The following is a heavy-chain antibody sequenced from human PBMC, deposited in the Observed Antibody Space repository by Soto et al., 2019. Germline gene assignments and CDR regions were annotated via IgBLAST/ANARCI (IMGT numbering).Heavy chain of an antibody. CDR1: GFSFTDAW. Sequence: HLVASGGGLVQPEGSLRLSCAASGFSFTDAWMNWVRQTPGKGLEWVGRIKNRANGGTTMYAAPVRDRFTISRDDSKNTVYLEMTSLQTEDTAIYYCTRRPNAGDTGVDPLGYWGQGTLVTVS. CDR3: TRRPNAGDTGVDPLGY. CDR2: IKNRANGGTT. D-gene: IGHD2-15*01. J-gene: IGHJ4*02. V-gene: IGHV3-15*06.